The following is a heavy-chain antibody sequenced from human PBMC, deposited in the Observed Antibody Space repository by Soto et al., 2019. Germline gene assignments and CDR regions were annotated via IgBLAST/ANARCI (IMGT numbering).Heavy chain of an antibody. CDR3: ARVPLLAYYYDSSGYPTDY. Sequence: EVQLVESGGGLVQPGGSLRLSCAASGFTVSSNYMSWVRQAPGKGLEWVSVIYSGGSTYYADSVKGRFTISRDNSKNTLYLQMNSLRAEDTAVYYCARVPLLAYYYDSSGYPTDYWGQGTLVTVSS. J-gene: IGHJ4*02. V-gene: IGHV3-66*01. CDR2: IYSGGST. CDR1: GFTVSSNY. D-gene: IGHD3-22*01.